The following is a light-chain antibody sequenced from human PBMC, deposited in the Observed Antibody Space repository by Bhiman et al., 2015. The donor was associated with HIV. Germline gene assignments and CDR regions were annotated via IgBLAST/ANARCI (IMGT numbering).Light chain of an antibody. CDR3: SSYTSSSTYV. CDR2: DVS. CDR1: GSDVGGYNH. Sequence: QSALTQPASVSGSPGQSITISCTGTGSDVGGYNHVSWYQQHPGKAPKLMIYDVSSRPSGVSNRFSGSKSGNTASLTISGLQAEDEADYYCSSYTSSSTYVFGAGTKVTVL. V-gene: IGLV2-14*03. J-gene: IGLJ1*01.